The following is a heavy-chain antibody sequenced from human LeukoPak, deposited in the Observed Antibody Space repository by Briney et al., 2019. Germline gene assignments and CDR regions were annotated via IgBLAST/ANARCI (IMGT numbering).Heavy chain of an antibody. D-gene: IGHD3-16*01. CDR3: ARVLVPAGGGVVDY. V-gene: IGHV1-2*02. Sequence: GASVKVSCKASGYTFTDYYMHWVRQAPGQGLEWMGWINSNSGGTNYAQKFQGGVTMTRDTSISTAYMELSSLRSDDTAVYYCARVLVPAGGGVVDYWGQGTLVTVSS. CDR1: GYTFTDYY. J-gene: IGHJ4*02. CDR2: INSNSGGT.